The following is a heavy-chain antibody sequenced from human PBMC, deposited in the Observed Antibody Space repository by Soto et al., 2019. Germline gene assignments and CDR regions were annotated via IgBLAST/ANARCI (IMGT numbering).Heavy chain of an antibody. CDR1: GYTFTSYG. CDR3: GRGRYGDY. Sequence: QVHLVQSGAEVKKPGASVKVSCKGSGYTFTSYGITWVRQAPGQGLEWMGWISAHNGNTNYAQKLQGRVAQTRDTSTSSAYMELRSLRSDVTAVYYCGRGRYGDYWGQGSLVTVSS. CDR2: ISAHNGNT. V-gene: IGHV1-18*01. D-gene: IGHD1-1*01. J-gene: IGHJ4*02.